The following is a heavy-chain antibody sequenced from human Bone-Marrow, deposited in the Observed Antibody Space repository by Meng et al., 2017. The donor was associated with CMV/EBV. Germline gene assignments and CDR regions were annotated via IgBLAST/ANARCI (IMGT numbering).Heavy chain of an antibody. D-gene: IGHD5-18*01. CDR1: GFTFSSYS. V-gene: IGHV3-21*04. Sequence: GESLKISCAASGFTFSSYSMNWVRQAPGKGLEWVSSISSSSSYIYYADSVKGRFTISRDNAKNSLYLRMNSLRAEDTAVYYCARGGYSYGFVVWGQGTTVTVSS. J-gene: IGHJ6*02. CDR2: ISSSSSYI. CDR3: ARGGYSYGFVV.